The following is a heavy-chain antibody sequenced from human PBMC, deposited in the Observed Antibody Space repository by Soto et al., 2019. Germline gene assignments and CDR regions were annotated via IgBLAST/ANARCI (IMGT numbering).Heavy chain of an antibody. V-gene: IGHV1-18*01. J-gene: IGHJ6*02. CDR3: ARVWEDEYSTSYGMDV. CDR1: GYTFTSYG. D-gene: IGHD6-6*01. Sequence: ASVKVSCKASGYTFTSYGISWVRQAPGQGLEWMGWISAYNGNTNYAQKLQGRVTMTTDTSTSTAYMELRSLRSDDTAVYYCARVWEDEYSTSYGMDVWGQGTTVTVSS. CDR2: ISAYNGNT.